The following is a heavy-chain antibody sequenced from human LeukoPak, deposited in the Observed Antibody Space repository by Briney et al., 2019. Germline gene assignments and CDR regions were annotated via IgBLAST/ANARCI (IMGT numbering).Heavy chain of an antibody. Sequence: PSETLSLTCTVSGGSISSGDYYWSWIRQPPGRGLEWIGYIYYSGSTYYNPSLKSRVTISVDTSKNQFSLKLSSVTAADTAVYYCARDRGGYCSSTSCYSWGQGTLVTVSS. CDR2: IYYSGST. J-gene: IGHJ4*02. D-gene: IGHD2-2*02. CDR3: ARDRGGYCSSTSCYS. CDR1: GGSISSGDYY. V-gene: IGHV4-30-4*01.